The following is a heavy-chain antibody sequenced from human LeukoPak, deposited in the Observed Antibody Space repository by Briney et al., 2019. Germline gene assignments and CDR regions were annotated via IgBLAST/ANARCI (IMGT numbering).Heavy chain of an antibody. Sequence: GGSLRLSCAASGFTFTTYNMNWVRQAPGKGLEWVSYISTTSSNIYYADSVEGRFTISRDNAKNLLYLQMDSLRDEDTAVYYCSRDGGFWSAYPLDYWGQGTLVTVSS. J-gene: IGHJ4*02. V-gene: IGHV3-48*02. CDR1: GFTFTTYN. CDR3: SRDGGFWSAYPLDY. D-gene: IGHD3-3*01. CDR2: ISTTSSNI.